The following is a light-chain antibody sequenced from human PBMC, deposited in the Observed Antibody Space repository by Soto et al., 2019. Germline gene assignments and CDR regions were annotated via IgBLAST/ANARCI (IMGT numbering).Light chain of an antibody. J-gene: IGKJ5*01. CDR1: QTLLYRSNNKNY. Sequence: DIVMTQSPDFLSVSLGERVTISCKSSQTLLYRSNNKNYLAWFRQKPGQPPKLLIYWASTRHSGVPDRFTGSGSGTEFTLTIDSLQAEDVAIYYCQQYYHVPVTFGQGTRLEIK. V-gene: IGKV4-1*01. CDR2: WAS. CDR3: QQYYHVPVT.